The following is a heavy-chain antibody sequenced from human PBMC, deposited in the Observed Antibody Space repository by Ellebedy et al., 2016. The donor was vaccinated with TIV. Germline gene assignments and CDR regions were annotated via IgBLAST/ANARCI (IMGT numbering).Heavy chain of an antibody. D-gene: IGHD2-21*02. V-gene: IGHV3-53*01. CDR3: ASDLESMTATSLG. CDR1: GFTVSDKY. CDR2: LYSGGST. Sequence: GESLKISCAVSGFTVSDKYMSWVRQAPGKGLELVSVLYSGGSTYYAHSVQGRFTIPRDNSKNTLYLQMNSLRAEDTAIYYCASDLESMTATSLGWGQGTLVTVSS. J-gene: IGHJ4*02.